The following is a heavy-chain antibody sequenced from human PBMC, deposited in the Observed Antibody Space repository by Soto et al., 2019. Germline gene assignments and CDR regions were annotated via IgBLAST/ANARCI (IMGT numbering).Heavy chain of an antibody. J-gene: IGHJ3*02. D-gene: IGHD3-22*01. V-gene: IGHV3-33*01. CDR3: ARVAYYDSSGSGAFDI. CDR2: IWYDGSNK. Sequence: PGGCVRLPCAASGFTFIIYGMHWVRQAPGKGLEWVAVIWYDGSNKYYADSVKGRFTISRDNSKNTLYLQMNSLRAEDTAVYYCARVAYYDSSGSGAFDIWGQGTMVTVSS. CDR1: GFTFIIYG.